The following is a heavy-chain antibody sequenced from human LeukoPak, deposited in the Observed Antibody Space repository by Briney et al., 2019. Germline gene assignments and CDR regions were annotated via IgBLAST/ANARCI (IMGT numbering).Heavy chain of an antibody. J-gene: IGHJ4*02. CDR2: ISYDGSNK. CDR3: ARGAAGGDFDY. CDR1: GFTFSSYA. V-gene: IGHV3-30-3*01. D-gene: IGHD6-13*01. Sequence: GGSLRLSCAASGFTFSSYAMHWVRQAPGKGLEWVAVISYDGSNKYYADSVKGRFTISRDNSKNTLYLQMNSLRVEDTAVYYCARGAAGGDFDYWGQGTLVTVSS.